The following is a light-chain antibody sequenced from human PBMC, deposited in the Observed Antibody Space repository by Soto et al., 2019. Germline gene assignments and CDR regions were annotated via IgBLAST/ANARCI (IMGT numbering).Light chain of an antibody. CDR2: GAS. Sequence: EIVMTQSPATLSVSPGERVTLSCRASQSVSSNLAWYQQKPGQAPRLLIYGASTRATGIPARFRGSGSGTEFTLTISSLQSEDVAVYYCQQYHNWPPFTFGQGTKLEIK. CDR3: QQYHNWPPFT. V-gene: IGKV3-15*01. CDR1: QSVSSN. J-gene: IGKJ2*01.